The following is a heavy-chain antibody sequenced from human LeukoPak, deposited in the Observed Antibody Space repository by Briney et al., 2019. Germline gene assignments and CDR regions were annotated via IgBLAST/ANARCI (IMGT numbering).Heavy chain of an antibody. J-gene: IGHJ6*04. Sequence: GRSLRLSCAGPGFSFSDFGMHWVRQAPGKGLEWVAVITYDGRNKYSADSVKGRFTISRDNSKVYIQLDSLKSEDTAVYYCARIHSGYEPPKEYYGMDVWGKGTTVTVSS. D-gene: IGHD5-12*01. CDR2: ITYDGRNK. V-gene: IGHV3-30*03. CDR1: GFSFSDFG. CDR3: ARIHSGYEPPKEYYGMDV.